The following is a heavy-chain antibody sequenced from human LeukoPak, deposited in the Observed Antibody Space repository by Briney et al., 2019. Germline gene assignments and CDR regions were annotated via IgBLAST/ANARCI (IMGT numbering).Heavy chain of an antibody. V-gene: IGHV1-46*01. CDR3: ARGANYDFWSGYWSLYNWFDP. J-gene: IGHJ5*02. D-gene: IGHD3-3*01. CDR1: GSTFTSYY. CDR2: INPSGCST. Sequence: ASVKVSCKASGSTFTSYYMHWLRQAPGQGLEGMGIINPSGCSTSYAQKFQGRVTMTRDTSTSTVYMELSSLRSEDTAVYYCARGANYDFWSGYWSLYNWFDPWGQGTLVTVSS.